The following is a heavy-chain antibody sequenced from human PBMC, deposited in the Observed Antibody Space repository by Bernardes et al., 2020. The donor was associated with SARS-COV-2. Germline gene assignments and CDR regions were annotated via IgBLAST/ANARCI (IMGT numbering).Heavy chain of an antibody. V-gene: IGHV3-23*01. CDR2: ISGSGGST. CDR1: GFSFRSYA. Sequence: GGSLRLSCAASGFSFRSYAMSWVRQAPGKGLEWVSAISGSGGSTYYADSVKGRFTISRDNSKNTLYLQMNSLRAEDTAVHYCAKDRGGSRWELLPIRWGQGTLVTVSS. J-gene: IGHJ4*02. D-gene: IGHD1-26*01. CDR3: AKDRGGSRWELLPIR.